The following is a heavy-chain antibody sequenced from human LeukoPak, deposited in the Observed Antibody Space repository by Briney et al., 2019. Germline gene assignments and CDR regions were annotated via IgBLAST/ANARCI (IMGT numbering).Heavy chain of an antibody. Sequence: PSETLSLTCTVSGGSISSYYWSWIRQAPGKGLEWIGYIYYSGTTNYNPSLKSRVTISVDTSKNQFSLKLSSVTAADTAVYYCARVTGFVYYYMDVWGKGTTVTVSS. D-gene: IGHD3-10*02. J-gene: IGHJ6*03. CDR2: IYYSGTT. CDR1: GGSISSYY. CDR3: ARVTGFVYYYMDV. V-gene: IGHV4-59*01.